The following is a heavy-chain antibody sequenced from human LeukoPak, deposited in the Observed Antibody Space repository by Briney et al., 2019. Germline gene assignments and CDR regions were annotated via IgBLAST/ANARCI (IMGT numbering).Heavy chain of an antibody. V-gene: IGHV4-39*07. CDR1: GGSISSSSYY. J-gene: IGHJ4*02. Sequence: SETLSLTCTVSGGSISSSSYYWGWIRQPPGKGLEWIGSIYYSGSTYYNPSLKSRVTISVDTSKNQFSLKLSSVTAADTAVYYCARARRQQFFDYWGQGTLVTVSS. CDR3: ARARRQQFFDY. D-gene: IGHD6-13*01. CDR2: IYYSGST.